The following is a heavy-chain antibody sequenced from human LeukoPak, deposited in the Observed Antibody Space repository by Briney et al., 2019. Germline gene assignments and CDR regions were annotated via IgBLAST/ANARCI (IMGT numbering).Heavy chain of an antibody. CDR1: GVSISSYY. V-gene: IGHV4-59*01. Sequence: PSETLSLTCTVSGVSISSYYWSWIRQPPGKGLEWIGYISNSGSTNYNPSLKSRVTISVDTSKNQCSLRLSSVTAADTAVYYCARDPRYYDSNAYYYDNWLVPWGQGTLVTVSS. D-gene: IGHD3-22*01. CDR2: ISNSGST. J-gene: IGHJ5*02. CDR3: ARDPRYYDSNAYYYDNWLVP.